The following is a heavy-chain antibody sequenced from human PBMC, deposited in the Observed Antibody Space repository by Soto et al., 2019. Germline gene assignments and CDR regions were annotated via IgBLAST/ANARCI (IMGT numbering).Heavy chain of an antibody. Sequence: EVQLLESGGGLVQPGRSLRLSCAASVFTFSNYDMSWVRQAPGQGLDGVSAISGSGGTTYYADSVKGRFTISRDNSKNMLFLQMNSLRAEDAAVYYCAKFFVETGSNSGWPWSFHYWGQGTLVTVSS. D-gene: IGHD6-25*01. V-gene: IGHV3-23*01. CDR1: VFTFSNYD. CDR2: ISGSGGTT. CDR3: AKFFVETGSNSGWPWSFHY. J-gene: IGHJ4*02.